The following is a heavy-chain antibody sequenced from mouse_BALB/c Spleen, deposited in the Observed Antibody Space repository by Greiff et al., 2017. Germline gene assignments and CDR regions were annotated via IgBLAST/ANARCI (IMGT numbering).Heavy chain of an antibody. J-gene: IGHJ1*01. Sequence: VQLQQSGAELVRPGALVKLSCKASGFNIKDYYMHWVKQRPEQGLEWIGWIDPENGNTIYDPKFQGKASITADTSSNTAYLQLSSLTSEDTAVYYCARDGNYIYWYFDVWGAGTTVTVSS. D-gene: IGHD2-1*01. CDR3: ARDGNYIYWYFDV. CDR1: GFNIKDYY. V-gene: IGHV14-1*02. CDR2: IDPENGNT.